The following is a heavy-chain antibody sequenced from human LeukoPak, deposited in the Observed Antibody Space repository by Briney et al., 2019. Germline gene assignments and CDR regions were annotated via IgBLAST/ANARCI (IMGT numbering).Heavy chain of an antibody. V-gene: IGHV4-39*01. Sequence: SETLFLTCTVSGGSISSSSYYWGWIRQPPGKGLERIGNIYYSGTSYYNPSLKSRVTISVDTSENQLSLKLSSVTAADTAVYYCARHMGDFWSGYRCDYWGQGTLVTVSS. J-gene: IGHJ4*02. CDR1: GGSISSSSYY. CDR2: IYYSGTS. CDR3: ARHMGDFWSGYRCDY. D-gene: IGHD3-3*01.